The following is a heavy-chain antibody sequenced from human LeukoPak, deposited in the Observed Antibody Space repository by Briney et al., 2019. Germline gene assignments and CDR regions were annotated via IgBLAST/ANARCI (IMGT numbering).Heavy chain of an antibody. D-gene: IGHD6-25*01. J-gene: IGHJ6*02. V-gene: IGHV1-2*04. CDR2: INPNSGGT. CDR1: GYTFTGYY. CDR3: ARCGFLPYYYGMDV. Sequence: ASVKVSCKTSGYTFTGYYMHWVRQAPGQGLEWMGWINPNSGGTNYAQKFQGWVTMTRDTSISTAYMELSRLRSDDTAVYYCARCGFLPYYYGMDVWGQGTTVTVSS.